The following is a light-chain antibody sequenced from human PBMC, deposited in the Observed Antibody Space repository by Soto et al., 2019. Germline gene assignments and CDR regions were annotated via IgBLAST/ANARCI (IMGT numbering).Light chain of an antibody. J-gene: IGKJ2*01. Sequence: DLQMTQSPSSLSASVGDRVTITCRASQSISNSLNWYQQKPGNAPKVLIYAASNLQSGVPSKFNGSESGTDFTLTIDSLQPEDFAIYYCQQSSTPPYTFGQGTKLEIK. V-gene: IGKV1-39*01. CDR3: QQSSTPPYT. CDR2: AAS. CDR1: QSISNS.